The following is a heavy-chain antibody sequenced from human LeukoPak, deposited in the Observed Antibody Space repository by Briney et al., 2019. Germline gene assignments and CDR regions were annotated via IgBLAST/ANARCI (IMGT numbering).Heavy chain of an antibody. CDR2: IHSNGNT. J-gene: IGHJ3*02. Sequence: SETLSLTCAVSGGSITSTTYYWGWIRQPPGKGLEWIGRIHSNGNTYYNPSLESRVTISVDTSKNQFSLKLSSVTAADTAVYYCARHQWVPAFDIWGQGTMVTVSS. CDR3: ARHQWVPAFDI. D-gene: IGHD1-26*01. CDR1: GGSITSTTYY. V-gene: IGHV4-39*01.